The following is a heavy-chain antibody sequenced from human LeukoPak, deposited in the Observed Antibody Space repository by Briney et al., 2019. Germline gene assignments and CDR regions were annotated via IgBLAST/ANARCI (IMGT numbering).Heavy chain of an antibody. D-gene: IGHD2-15*01. Sequence: SVKVSCKASGGTFSSYAISWVRQAPGQGLEWMGGIIPIFGTANYAQKFQGRVTITADESTSTAYMELSSLRSEDTAVYYCARDGLGYCSGGSCGIDYWGQGTLVTVSS. CDR3: ARDGLGYCSGGSCGIDY. V-gene: IGHV1-69*13. CDR1: GGTFSSYA. J-gene: IGHJ4*02. CDR2: IIPIFGTA.